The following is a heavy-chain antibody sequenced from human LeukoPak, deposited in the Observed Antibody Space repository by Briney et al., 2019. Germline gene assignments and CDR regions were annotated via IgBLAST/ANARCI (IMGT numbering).Heavy chain of an antibody. V-gene: IGHV3-33*06. Sequence: GGSLRLSCAASGFTFSSYGMHWVRQAPGKWLEWVAVIWYDGSNKYYADSVKGRFTISRDNSKNTLYLQMNSLRAEDTAVYYCAKDFSYSDSSGRGPDYSGQGTLVTVSS. J-gene: IGHJ4*02. CDR2: IWYDGSNK. CDR3: AKDFSYSDSSGRGPDY. CDR1: GFTFSSYG. D-gene: IGHD3-22*01.